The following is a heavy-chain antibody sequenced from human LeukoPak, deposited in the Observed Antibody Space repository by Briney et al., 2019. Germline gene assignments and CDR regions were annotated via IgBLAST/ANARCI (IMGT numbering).Heavy chain of an antibody. D-gene: IGHD2-8*02. CDR2: IFPSGGEK. CDR3: ATYRQVLLPFES. J-gene: IGHJ4*02. Sequence: GRSLRLSCAASGFTFSTFDMIWVRQPPGKGLEWVSSIFPSGGEKHYADSVRRRFTISRDNYKRILSLQMNRLRAEETAIYYCATYRQVLLPFESWGQGTLVTVSS. V-gene: IGHV3-23*01. CDR1: GFTFSTFD.